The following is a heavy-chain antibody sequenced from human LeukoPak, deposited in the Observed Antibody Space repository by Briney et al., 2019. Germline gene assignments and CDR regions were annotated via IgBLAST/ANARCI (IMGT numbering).Heavy chain of an antibody. Sequence: GGSLRLSCAASRCTFSTYAMSWVRQAPGKGREGISTIANDGGSTYYADSVKGRFPISRDNSRNTLYLQMNSLRADDTVAYYCAKSHSVEQRGYFDYWGRGTLVTVSS. D-gene: IGHD1/OR15-1a*01. CDR1: RCTFSTYA. CDR3: AKSHSVEQRGYFDY. CDR2: IANDGGST. J-gene: IGHJ4*02. V-gene: IGHV3-23*01.